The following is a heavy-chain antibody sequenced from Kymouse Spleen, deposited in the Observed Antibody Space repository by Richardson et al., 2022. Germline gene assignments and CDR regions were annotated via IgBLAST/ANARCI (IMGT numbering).Heavy chain of an antibody. CDR2: INHSGST. J-gene: IGHJ6*02. CDR3: ARVGFGELYYYYGMDV. D-gene: IGHD3-10*01. Sequence: QVQLQQWGAGLLKPSETLSLTCAVYGGSFSGYYWSWIRQPPGKGLEWIGEINHSGSTNYNPSLKSRVTISVDTSKNQFSLKLSSVTAADTAVYYCARVGFGELYYYYGMDVWGQGTTVTVSS. CDR1: GGSFSGYY. V-gene: IGHV4-34*01.